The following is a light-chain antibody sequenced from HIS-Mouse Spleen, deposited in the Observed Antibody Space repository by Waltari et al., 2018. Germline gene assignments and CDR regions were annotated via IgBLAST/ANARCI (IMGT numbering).Light chain of an antibody. CDR3: GTWDSSLSAWV. Sequence: QSVLTQPPSVSAAPGQKGTISCAGSMPTSGKRYVSCYQQLPGTAPKLLIHDNNKRPSGIPDRFSGSKSGTSATLGITGLQTGDEADYYCGTWDSSLSAWVFGGGTKLTVL. J-gene: IGLJ3*02. CDR2: DNN. V-gene: IGLV1-51*01. CDR1: MPTSGKRY.